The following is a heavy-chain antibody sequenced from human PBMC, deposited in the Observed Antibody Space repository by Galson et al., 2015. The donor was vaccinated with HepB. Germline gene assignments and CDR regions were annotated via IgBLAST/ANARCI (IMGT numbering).Heavy chain of an antibody. CDR2: ISAYNGNT. D-gene: IGHD6-13*01. J-gene: IGHJ6*02. CDR3: ARGVAQLGNYYYYGMDV. V-gene: IGHV1-18*04. Sequence: QSGAEVKKPGASVKVSCKASGYTFTSYGISWVRQAPGQGLEWMGWISAYNGNTNYAQKLQGRVTMTTDTSTSTAYMELRSLRSDDTAVYYCARGVAQLGNYYYYGMDVWGQGTTVTVSS. CDR1: GYTFTSYG.